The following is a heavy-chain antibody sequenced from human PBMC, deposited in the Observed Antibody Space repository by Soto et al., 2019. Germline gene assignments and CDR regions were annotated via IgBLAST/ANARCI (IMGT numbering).Heavy chain of an antibody. J-gene: IGHJ3*02. CDR2: INPNSGDT. CDR3: AAAFPESSSWVRDDAFDI. Sequence: ASVKVSCMASGYTFTGYYMHWVRQPPGQGLAGVGWINPNSGDTNYAQKFQGRVTMTRDTSISTAYMELRRLRSDDTAVDYCAAAFPESSSWVRDDAFDIWGQGTMVTVSS. CDR1: GYTFTGYY. D-gene: IGHD6-13*01. V-gene: IGHV1-2*02.